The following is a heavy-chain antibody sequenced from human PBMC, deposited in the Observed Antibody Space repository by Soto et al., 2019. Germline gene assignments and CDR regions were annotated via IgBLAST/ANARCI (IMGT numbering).Heavy chain of an antibody. CDR3: ASQSGGPAAVRYYYYYYYMDV. Sequence: QVQLQESGPGLVKPSETLSLTCTVSGGSISSYYWSWIRQPPGKGLEWIGYIYYSGSTNYNPSLKSRVTISVDTPKNQFSLKLSSVTAADTAVYYCASQSGGPAAVRYYYYYYYMDVWGKGTTVTVSS. D-gene: IGHD2-2*01. CDR2: IYYSGST. V-gene: IGHV4-59*01. J-gene: IGHJ6*03. CDR1: GGSISSYY.